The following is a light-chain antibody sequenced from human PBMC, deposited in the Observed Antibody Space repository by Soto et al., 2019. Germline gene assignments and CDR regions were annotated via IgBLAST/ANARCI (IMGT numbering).Light chain of an antibody. J-gene: IGKJ2*01. CDR3: QQYGGSPLYT. CDR1: QTVSSSY. V-gene: IGKV3-20*01. CDR2: GAS. Sequence: EIVLTQSPGTLSLSPGERATLSCRASQTVSSSYLAWYQPKPGQPPRLLIYGASSRPTGIPDRFSGSGSGPDFTLTISRLEPDDFAVYFCQQYGGSPLYTFGQGTKREIK.